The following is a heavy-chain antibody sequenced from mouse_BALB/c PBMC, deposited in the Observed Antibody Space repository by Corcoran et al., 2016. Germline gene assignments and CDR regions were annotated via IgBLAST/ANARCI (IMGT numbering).Heavy chain of an antibody. J-gene: IGHJ2*01. CDR2: IDHENGNT. Sequence: EVQLQQSGAELVRPGALVKLSCKASGFNIKDYYMHWVKQGPEQCLEWIGCIDHENGNTIYDPKLQGKASITEDTSPNTADLQLSSLTSEDTAVYYEAPYDNYVTYYLDDWGQGTTLTVSS. CDR3: APYDNYVTYYLDD. D-gene: IGHD2-10*02. V-gene: IGHV14-1*02. CDR1: GFNIKDYY.